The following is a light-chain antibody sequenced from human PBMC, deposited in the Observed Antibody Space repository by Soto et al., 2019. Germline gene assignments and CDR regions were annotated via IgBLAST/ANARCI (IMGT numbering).Light chain of an antibody. J-gene: IGLJ2*01. V-gene: IGLV9-49*01. CDR1: SGSSNYK. CDR3: GADHGSGSNPMWV. Sequence: QLVLTQPPSASASLGASVTLTCTLSSGSSNYKVDWYQQRPGKGPRFVMRVGTGGIVGSKGDGIPDRFSVLGSGLNRYLTIKNIQEEDESDYHCGADHGSGSNPMWVFGGGTKVTVL. CDR2: VGTGGIVG.